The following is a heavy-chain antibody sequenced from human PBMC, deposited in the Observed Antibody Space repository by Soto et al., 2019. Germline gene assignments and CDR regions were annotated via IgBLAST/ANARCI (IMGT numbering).Heavy chain of an antibody. V-gene: IGHV3-23*01. D-gene: IGHD2-21*01. J-gene: IGHJ5*02. CDR2: FSGNGGDT. CDR3: AKGLNIPFDP. Sequence: EVQLLESGGGLVQPGGSLRLSCAASGFTFNSYAMSWVRQAPGKGLEWVSSFSGNGGDTYYADSVKGRFTVSRDNSKNTLYLQMNSVRAEDTAIYYCAKGLNIPFDPWGQGTLVTVSS. CDR1: GFTFNSYA.